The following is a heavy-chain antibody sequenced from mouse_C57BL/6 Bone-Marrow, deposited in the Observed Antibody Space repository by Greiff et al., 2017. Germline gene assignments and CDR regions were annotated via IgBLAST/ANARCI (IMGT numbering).Heavy chain of an antibody. J-gene: IGHJ2*01. D-gene: IGHD1-1*01. CDR3: ARRGIYYYGSSDY. CDR1: GYTFTSYW. CDR2: IHPNSGST. Sequence: QVQLQQSGAELVKPGASVKLSCKASGYTFTSYWMHWVKQRPGQGLEWIGMIHPNSGSTNYNEKFKSKATLTVDKSSSTAYMQLSSLTSEDSAVYYCARRGIYYYGSSDYWGQGTTLTVSS. V-gene: IGHV1-64*01.